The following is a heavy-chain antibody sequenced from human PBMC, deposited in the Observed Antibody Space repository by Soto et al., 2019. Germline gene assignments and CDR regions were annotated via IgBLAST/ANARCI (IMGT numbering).Heavy chain of an antibody. Sequence: PGLSLRLPCAASGFTFSIYWMHWVRQAPGKGLVWVSRINSDGSSTSYADSVKGRFTISRDNAKNTLYLQMNSLRAEDTAVYYCASLRFLPYYYYYMDVWGKGT. J-gene: IGHJ6*03. CDR1: GFTFSIYW. D-gene: IGHD3-3*01. V-gene: IGHV3-74*01. CDR2: INSDGSST. CDR3: ASLRFLPYYYYYMDV.